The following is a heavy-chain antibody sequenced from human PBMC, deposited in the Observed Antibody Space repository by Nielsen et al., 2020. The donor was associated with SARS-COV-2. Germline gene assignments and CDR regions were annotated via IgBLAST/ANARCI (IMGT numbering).Heavy chain of an antibody. CDR3: ASSAPPSGFNWFDP. CDR1: GGTFSSHA. Sequence: ASVKVSCKASGGTFSSHAISWVRQAPGQGLEWMGWISGNSDSAKYVKKFLGRVIMTTDTSTSTAYLEVRSLRSDDTAVYYCASSAPPSGFNWFDPWGQGTLVTVSS. CDR2: ISGNSDSA. J-gene: IGHJ5*02. V-gene: IGHV1-18*01. D-gene: IGHD3-22*01.